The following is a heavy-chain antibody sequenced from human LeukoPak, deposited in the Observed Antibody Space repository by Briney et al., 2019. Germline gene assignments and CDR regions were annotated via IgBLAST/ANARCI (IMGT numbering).Heavy chain of an antibody. CDR2: IYHSGST. Sequence: SETLSLTCAASGFSVSSGGYSWSWIRQPPGKGLEWIVYIYHSGSTYYNPSLKRLVTISVDRSKNQFSLKLSSVTAADTAVYYCARGMGFLYGMDVWGQGTTVTVSS. CDR1: GFSVSSGGYS. CDR3: ARGMGFLYGMDV. V-gene: IGHV4-30-2*01. D-gene: IGHD2-8*01. J-gene: IGHJ6*02.